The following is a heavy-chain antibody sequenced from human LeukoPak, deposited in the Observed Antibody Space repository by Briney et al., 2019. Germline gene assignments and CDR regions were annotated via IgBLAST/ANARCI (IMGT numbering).Heavy chain of an antibody. J-gene: IGHJ4*02. D-gene: IGHD3-22*01. V-gene: IGHV1-69*04. CDR2: VIPNLGTT. Sequence: SVKVSCKASGGTSNSHAVSWVRQAPGQGLEWMGRVIPNLGTTNRAQNFQDRVTLTADKSTNTAYMELTSLTSDDTAVYYCATTNDGGGYQWGDFFDFWGQGTLVTVSS. CDR3: ATTNDGGGYQWGDFFDF. CDR1: GGTSNSHA.